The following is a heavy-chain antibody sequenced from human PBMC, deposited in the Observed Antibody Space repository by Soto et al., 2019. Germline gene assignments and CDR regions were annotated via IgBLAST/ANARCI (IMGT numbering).Heavy chain of an antibody. J-gene: IGHJ6*02. CDR1: GGTFSSYA. Sequence: QVQLVQSGAEVKKPGSSVKVSCKASGGTFSSYAISWVRQAPGQGLEWMGGIIPIFGTANYAQKFQGRVTITADESTSTAYMALSSLRSEDTAVYYCARDGVAAAGRIYYYGMDVWGQGTTVTVSS. CDR3: ARDGVAAAGRIYYYGMDV. CDR2: IIPIFGTA. V-gene: IGHV1-69*01. D-gene: IGHD6-13*01.